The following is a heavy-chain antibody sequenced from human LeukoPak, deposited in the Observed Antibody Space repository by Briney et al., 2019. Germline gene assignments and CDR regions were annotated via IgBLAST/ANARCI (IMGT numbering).Heavy chain of an antibody. CDR3: ARAVDTAMVDAFDI. Sequence: ASVKVSCKASGYTFTSYDINWVRQATGQGLEWMGWMNPKSGNTGYAQKFQGRVTMTRNTSISTAYMELSSLRSEDTAVYYCARAVDTAMVDAFDIWGQGTMVTVSS. V-gene: IGHV1-8*01. J-gene: IGHJ3*02. CDR1: GYTFTSYD. CDR2: MNPKSGNT. D-gene: IGHD5-18*01.